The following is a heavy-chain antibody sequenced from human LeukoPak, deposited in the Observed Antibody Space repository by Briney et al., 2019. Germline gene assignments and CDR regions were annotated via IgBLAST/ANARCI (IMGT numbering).Heavy chain of an antibody. CDR3: ARAWVGESFDY. J-gene: IGHJ4*02. CDR2: IYYSGST. V-gene: IGHV4-59*01. CDR1: GGSISSYY. Sequence: SETLSLTCTVSGGSISSYYWSWIRQPPGKGLEWIGYIYYSGSTNYNPSLKSRVTISVDTSKNQFSLKLSSVTAADTAVYYCARAWVGESFDYWGQGSLVTVSS. D-gene: IGHD3-10*01.